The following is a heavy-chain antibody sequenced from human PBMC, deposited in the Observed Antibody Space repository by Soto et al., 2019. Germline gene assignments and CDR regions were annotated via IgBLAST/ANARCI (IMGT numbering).Heavy chain of an antibody. D-gene: IGHD6-13*01. CDR3: AIEGDGSSWYGGEYYYYMGV. Sequence: GGSLRLSCAASGFTFSTYWMTWVRQAPGKGLEWVANIKEDGSGKYYVDSVKGRFTILRGNAKDSLSLQMNSLEAEDTAVYYCAIEGDGSSWYGGEYYYYMGVWGKGTTVTVSS. J-gene: IGHJ6*03. CDR1: GFTFSTYW. V-gene: IGHV3-7*01. CDR2: IKEDGSGK.